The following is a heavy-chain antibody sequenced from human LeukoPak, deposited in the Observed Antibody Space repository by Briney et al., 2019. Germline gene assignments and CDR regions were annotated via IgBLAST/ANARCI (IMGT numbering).Heavy chain of an antibody. CDR2: IYDRGST. J-gene: IGHJ5*02. Sequence: SETLSLTCTVPGGSISSHHCTSTRQPPGKGLEWIGYIYDRGSTNYNPSLKSRGSISVDTYKTQFSLKLSSVTPADTAVYYCARHGRPHWFDPWGQGTLVTVSS. CDR1: GGSISSHH. CDR3: ARHGRPHWFDP. V-gene: IGHV4-59*08.